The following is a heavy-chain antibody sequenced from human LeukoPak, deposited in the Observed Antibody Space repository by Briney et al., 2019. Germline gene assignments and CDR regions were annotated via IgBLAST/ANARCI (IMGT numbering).Heavy chain of an antibody. J-gene: IGHJ4*02. D-gene: IGHD1-26*01. CDR1: GFTFSDFW. Sequence: GGSLRLSCAASGFTFSDFWMNWARQAPGKGLEWVASIKQDGSEKYYVDSVKGRFSISRDNAKNSLHLQMNSLRAEDTAVYYCARDLFSGSYYEDFWGQGTLVTVSS. CDR3: ARDLFSGSYYEDF. CDR2: IKQDGSEK. V-gene: IGHV3-7*01.